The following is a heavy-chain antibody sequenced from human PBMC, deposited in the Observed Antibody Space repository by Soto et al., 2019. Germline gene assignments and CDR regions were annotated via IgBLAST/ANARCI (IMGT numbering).Heavy chain of an antibody. D-gene: IGHD3-22*01. J-gene: IGHJ4*02. CDR2: ISSSSSYI. CDR3: ARDYYYDSSGYYVRVPGY. Sequence: PVGSLRLSCAASGFTFSSYSMNWVRQAPGKGLEWVSSISSSSSYIYYADSVKGRFTISRDNAKNSLYLQMNSLRAEDTAVYYCARDYYYDSSGYYVRVPGYWGQGTLVTVSS. V-gene: IGHV3-21*01. CDR1: GFTFSSYS.